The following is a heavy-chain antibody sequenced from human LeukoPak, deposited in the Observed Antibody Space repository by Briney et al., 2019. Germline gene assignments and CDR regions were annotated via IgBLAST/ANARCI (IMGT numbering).Heavy chain of an antibody. J-gene: IGHJ4*02. CDR1: GFTFSSYG. CDR2: ISFDGSNK. D-gene: IGHD6-19*01. V-gene: IGHV3-30*03. Sequence: GGSLRLSCAASGFTFSSYGMHWVRQAPGRGLEWVAVISFDGSNKYFADSVDGRFAISRDDSKSTMTLYLNSLRVDDTAMYYCVRGSYSSGWYWYFDYWGQGTLVTVSS. CDR3: VRGSYSSGWYWYFDY.